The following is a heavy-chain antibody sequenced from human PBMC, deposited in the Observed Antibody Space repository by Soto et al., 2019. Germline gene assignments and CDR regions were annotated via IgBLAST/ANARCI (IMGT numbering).Heavy chain of an antibody. J-gene: IGHJ4*02. Sequence: GGSLRLSCAASGFTFNSYAMTWVRQAPGKGLEWVSTISDDGGSTYYADSVKGRLTISRDNSKKTLFLQMNSLRVEDTAVYYCARGLVPAAKTSLNDYWGQGTLVTVSS. V-gene: IGHV3-23*01. CDR1: GFTFNSYA. D-gene: IGHD2-2*01. CDR2: ISDDGGST. CDR3: ARGLVPAAKTSLNDY.